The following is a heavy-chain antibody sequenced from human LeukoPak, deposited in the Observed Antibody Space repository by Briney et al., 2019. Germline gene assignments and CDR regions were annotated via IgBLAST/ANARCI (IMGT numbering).Heavy chain of an antibody. CDR3: ARDVFGSSSWYGWFGSQDGHGSRFDY. J-gene: IGHJ4*02. Sequence: ASVKVSCKASGYTFTSYGISWVRQAPGQGLEWMGWISAYNGNTNYAQKLQGRVTMTTDTSTSTAYMELRSLRSDDTAVYYCARDVFGSSSWYGWFGSQDGHGSRFDYWGQGTLVTVSS. D-gene: IGHD6-13*01. CDR2: ISAYNGNT. V-gene: IGHV1-18*01. CDR1: GYTFTSYG.